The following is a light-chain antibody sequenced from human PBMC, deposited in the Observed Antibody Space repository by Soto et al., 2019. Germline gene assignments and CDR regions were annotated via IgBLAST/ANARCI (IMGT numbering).Light chain of an antibody. CDR3: QQYGSSPLWT. J-gene: IGKJ1*01. Sequence: EVVLTQSPGTLSLSPGERATLSCRTSQSVSSTYLAWYHQKPGQAPRLLIYGASSRATGIPDRFSGSGSGTDFTLTISRLEPEDFAVYYCQQYGSSPLWTFGQGPRWIS. CDR1: QSVSSTY. V-gene: IGKV3-20*01. CDR2: GAS.